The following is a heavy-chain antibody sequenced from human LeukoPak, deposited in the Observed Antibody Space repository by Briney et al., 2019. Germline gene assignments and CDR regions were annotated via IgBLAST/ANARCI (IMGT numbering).Heavy chain of an antibody. Sequence: GESLKISRKGSGYSFTSYWIAWVRQMPGKGLEWMGIIYPSDSDARYRPSFQGQVTISVDKSISTAYLQWSSLKASDTAMYYCARLSFDFGVVTPYENFDYWGQGTLVTVSS. CDR3: ARLSFDFGVVTPYENFDY. J-gene: IGHJ4*02. CDR2: IYPSDSDA. V-gene: IGHV5-51*01. CDR1: GYSFTSYW. D-gene: IGHD3-3*01.